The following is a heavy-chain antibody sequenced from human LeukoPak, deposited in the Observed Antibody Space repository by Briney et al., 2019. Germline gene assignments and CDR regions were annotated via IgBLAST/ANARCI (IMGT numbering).Heavy chain of an antibody. CDR2: INHSGST. Sequence: SETLSLTCSVSGGSVSSGSYYWSWIRQPPGKGLEWIGEINHSGSTNYNPSLKSRVTISVDTSKNQFSLKLSSVTAADTAVYYCARGLGYSSGWYRWGQGTLVTVSS. V-gene: IGHV4-39*07. CDR3: ARGLGYSSGWYR. CDR1: GGSVSSGSYY. D-gene: IGHD6-19*01. J-gene: IGHJ4*02.